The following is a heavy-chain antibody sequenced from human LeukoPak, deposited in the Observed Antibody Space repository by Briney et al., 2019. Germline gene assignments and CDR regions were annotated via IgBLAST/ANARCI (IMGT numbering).Heavy chain of an antibody. V-gene: IGHV6-1*01. J-gene: IGHJ4*02. CDR2: TYYRSKWHN. CDR3: ARLVGGSPDS. CDR1: GDSVSSNSAA. Sequence: SQTLSLICAISGDSVSSNSAAWNWIRQSPPRGLEWLGRTYYRSKWHNDYAVSVKSRITINPDISKTQFSLHLNSVSPEDTAVYYCARLVGGSPDSCGQGTLATVSS. D-gene: IGHD2-15*01.